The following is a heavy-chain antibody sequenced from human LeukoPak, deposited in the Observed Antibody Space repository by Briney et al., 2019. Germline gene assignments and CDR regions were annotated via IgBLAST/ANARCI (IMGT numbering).Heavy chain of an antibody. J-gene: IGHJ5*02. CDR2: ISGSGGST. Sequence: GGSLRLSCAASGFTFSSYAMSWVRQAPGKGLEWVSGISGSGGSTYYADSVKGRFTISRDNSKNTLYLQMNSLRAEDTAVYYCAKDRGWELLRWFDPWGQGTLVTVSS. V-gene: IGHV3-23*01. CDR3: AKDRGWELLRWFDP. D-gene: IGHD1-26*01. CDR1: GFTFSSYA.